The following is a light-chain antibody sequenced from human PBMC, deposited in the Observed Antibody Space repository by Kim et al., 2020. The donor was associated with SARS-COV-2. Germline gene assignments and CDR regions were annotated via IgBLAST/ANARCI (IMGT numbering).Light chain of an antibody. CDR2: DAS. Sequence: DIQMTQSPSSLSASVGDRVTITCQASQDINNYLNWYQQRPGKAPKLLIYDASSLQTGVLSRFSGSGSGTDFTFTISSLQPEDIATYYCQQFGNVPLTFGGGTKVDIK. V-gene: IGKV1-33*01. CDR1: QDINNY. CDR3: QQFGNVPLT. J-gene: IGKJ4*01.